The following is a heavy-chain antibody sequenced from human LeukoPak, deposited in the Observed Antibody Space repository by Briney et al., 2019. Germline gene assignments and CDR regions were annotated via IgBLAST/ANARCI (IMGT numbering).Heavy chain of an antibody. CDR2: IYHSGST. D-gene: IGHD4-11*01. J-gene: IGHJ4*02. CDR1: GYSISSGYY. Sequence: SETLSLTCTVSGYSISSGYYWGWIRQPPGKGLEWIGSIYHSGSTYYNPSLKSRVTISVDTSKNQFSLKLSSVTAADTAVYYCARPPGYSDYGAAFDCWGQGTLVTVSS. V-gene: IGHV4-38-2*02. CDR3: ARPPGYSDYGAAFDC.